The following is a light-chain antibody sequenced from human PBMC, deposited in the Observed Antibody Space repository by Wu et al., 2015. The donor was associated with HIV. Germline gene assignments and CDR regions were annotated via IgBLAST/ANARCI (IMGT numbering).Light chain of an antibody. Sequence: EIVLTQSPGTLSLSPGERATLSCRASQSVSSNLAWYQQKPGQAPRLLIYGASTRATGIPARFSGSGSGTEFTLTISSMQSEDFAVYYCQQYNNWPNTFGQGTKLEIK. CDR1: QSVSSN. V-gene: IGKV3-15*01. CDR3: QQYNNWPNT. J-gene: IGKJ2*01. CDR2: GAS.